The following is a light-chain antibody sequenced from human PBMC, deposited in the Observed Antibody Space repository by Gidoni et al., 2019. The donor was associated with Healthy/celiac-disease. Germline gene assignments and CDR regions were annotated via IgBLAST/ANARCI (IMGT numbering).Light chain of an antibody. CDR1: SSNIGAGYD. V-gene: IGLV1-40*01. CDR2: GNS. CDR3: QSYDSGRSGSRV. J-gene: IGLJ3*02. Sequence: QSVLTQPPSVSGAPGQRVTISCTGSSSNIGAGYDVHWYQQRPGTATKLLIYGNSNRPSGVPDRFSGSKSGTSAALAITGLQAEDEADYYCQSYDSGRSGSRVFGGGTKLTVL.